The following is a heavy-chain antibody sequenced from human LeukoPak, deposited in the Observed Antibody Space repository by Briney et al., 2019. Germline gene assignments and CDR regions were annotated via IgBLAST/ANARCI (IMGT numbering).Heavy chain of an antibody. J-gene: IGHJ4*02. CDR3: ARNWATDYHFDY. CDR2: IYHSGSA. V-gene: IGHV4-38-2*01. D-gene: IGHD3-16*01. Sequence: PSVTLSLTCVVSTYSISVGYYWGWIRQPPGKGLEWIGSIYHSGSADYNPSLTSRVTISVDTSKNQFSLRLTSVTAADTAVYYCARNWATDYHFDYWGQGTLVTVSS. CDR1: TYSISVGYY.